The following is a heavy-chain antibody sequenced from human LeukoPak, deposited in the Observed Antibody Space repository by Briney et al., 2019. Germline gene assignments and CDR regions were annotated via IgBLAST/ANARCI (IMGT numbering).Heavy chain of an antibody. CDR1: GFNFNSYW. CDR3: ARARYGSGGYFFDF. Sequence: GGSLRLSCAGSGFNFNSYWMSWVRQAPGKGLECVANIKQDGSEIYFVDPVKGRFTISRDNAKSSLYLRMNSLRGEDTAVYYCARARYGSGGYFFDFWGQGTLVTVSS. CDR2: IKQDGSEI. V-gene: IGHV3-7*04. D-gene: IGHD3-10*01. J-gene: IGHJ4*02.